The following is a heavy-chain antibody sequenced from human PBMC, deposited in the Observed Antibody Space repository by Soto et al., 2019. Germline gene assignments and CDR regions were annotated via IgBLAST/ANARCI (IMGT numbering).Heavy chain of an antibody. D-gene: IGHD3-16*01. CDR2: ISYSGAT. CDR1: GGSVSGDKNY. V-gene: IGHV4-61*01. J-gene: IGHJ3*01. CDR3: ATSPRFAFDF. Sequence: QVQLQESGPGLVKPSETLSLTCSVSGGSVSGDKNYWSWIRRCPGKGLQWIGFISYSGATIYNPALKGLLTISVDRSKNQFSLRLSSVTASDTALYYCATSPRFAFDFWGQGTTVIVSS.